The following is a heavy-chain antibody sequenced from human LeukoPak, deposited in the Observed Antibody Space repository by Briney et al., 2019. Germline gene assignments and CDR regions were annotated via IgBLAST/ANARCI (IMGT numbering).Heavy chain of an antibody. V-gene: IGHV3-23*01. CDR3: AKDRPAAMLGDNWFDP. Sequence: GGSLRLSCAASGFTFSSYAMSWVRQAPGKGLEWVSDISGSGGSTYYADSVKGRFTISRDNFKNTLYLQMNSLRAEDTAVYYCAKDRPAAMLGDNWFDPWGQGTLVTVSS. CDR1: GFTFSSYA. J-gene: IGHJ5*02. D-gene: IGHD2-2*01. CDR2: ISGSGGST.